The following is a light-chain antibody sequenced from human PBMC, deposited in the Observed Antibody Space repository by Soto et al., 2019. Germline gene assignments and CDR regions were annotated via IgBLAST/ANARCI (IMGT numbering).Light chain of an antibody. Sequence: DIVMTQSPDSLAVSLGQRATIKCKSSQSVLYCSNNKNHFAWYHQKSGQPTKLLIYWASTRESVVPDRFSGSGSGTDFTLTISSLQAEYVSVYYCQQYFSTPPTFGQGTKVEIK. CDR2: WAS. CDR1: QSVLYCSNNKNH. V-gene: IGKV4-1*01. J-gene: IGKJ1*01. CDR3: QQYFSTPPT.